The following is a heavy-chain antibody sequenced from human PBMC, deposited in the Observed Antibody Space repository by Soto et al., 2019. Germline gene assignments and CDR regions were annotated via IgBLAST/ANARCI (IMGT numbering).Heavy chain of an antibody. CDR1: GYTFTSYY. D-gene: IGHD2-2*01. Sequence: ASVKVSCKASGYTFTSYYMHWVRQAPGQGLEWMGIINPSGGSTSYAQKFQGRVTMTRDTSTSTVYMELSSLRSEDTAVYYRARSSTSANYFDYWGQGTLVTVSS. J-gene: IGHJ4*02. CDR2: INPSGGST. CDR3: ARSSTSANYFDY. V-gene: IGHV1-46*01.